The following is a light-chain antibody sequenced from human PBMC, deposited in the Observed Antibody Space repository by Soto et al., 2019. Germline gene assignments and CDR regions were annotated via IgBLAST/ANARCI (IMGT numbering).Light chain of an antibody. Sequence: QSVLTQPASVSGSPGQSIAISCTGTSSDVGGYNSVSWYQQHPGKAPKLMIYNVSNRPSGVSDRFSGSKSGNTASLTISGLQAEDEADYYCSSYTSSNTYVFGTWTKVTVL. J-gene: IGLJ1*01. CDR3: SSYTSSNTYV. CDR2: NVS. CDR1: SSDVGGYNS. V-gene: IGLV2-14*03.